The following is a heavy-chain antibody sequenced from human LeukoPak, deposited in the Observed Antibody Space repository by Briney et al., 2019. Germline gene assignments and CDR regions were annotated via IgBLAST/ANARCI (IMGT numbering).Heavy chain of an antibody. J-gene: IGHJ4*02. CDR2: ISTYSGDT. Sequence: ASVKVSCKTSGYTFTSYGINWVRQAPGQGLEWMAWISTYSGDTNSAQKLQARVTMTRDTSTGTAYMELRSLRSDDTAVYYCARDPGGRRSQAGHFDYWGQGTLVTVSS. CDR3: ARDPGGRRSQAGHFDY. D-gene: IGHD3-16*01. CDR1: GYTFTSYG. V-gene: IGHV1-18*04.